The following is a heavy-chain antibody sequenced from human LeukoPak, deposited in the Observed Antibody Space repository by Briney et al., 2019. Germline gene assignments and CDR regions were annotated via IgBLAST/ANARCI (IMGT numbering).Heavy chain of an antibody. J-gene: IGHJ4*02. CDR2: IYYSGST. CDR3: ARGQRGYCSSTSCYWAPVY. CDR1: GGSISSSSYY. V-gene: IGHV4-39*01. D-gene: IGHD2-2*01. Sequence: SETLSLTCTVSGGSISSSSYYWGWIRQPPGKGLEWIGSIYYSGSTYYNPSLKSRVTISVDTSKNQFSLKLSSVTAADTAVYYCARGQRGYCSSTSCYWAPVYWGQGTLVTVSS.